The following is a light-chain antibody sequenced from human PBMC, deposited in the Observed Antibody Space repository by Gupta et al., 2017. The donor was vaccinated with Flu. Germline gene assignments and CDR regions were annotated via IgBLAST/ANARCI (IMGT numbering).Light chain of an antibody. J-gene: IGKJ1*01. Sequence: DIQMTQSPSTLSASVGDSATITCRASQSITSWLAWYQQKPGKAPKLLIYQASTLGSGVPSRFSGSGSGTEFTLTITSLQPDDFATYYCQQYSSYSTFGQGTKVE. CDR3: QQYSSYST. V-gene: IGKV1-5*03. CDR1: QSITSW. CDR2: QAS.